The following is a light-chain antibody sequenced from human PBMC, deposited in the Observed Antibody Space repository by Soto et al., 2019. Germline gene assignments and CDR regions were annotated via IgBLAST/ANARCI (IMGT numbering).Light chain of an antibody. CDR3: CSYASSTSYV. J-gene: IGLJ1*01. CDR1: SSDVGGYNF. V-gene: IGLV2-14*01. Sequence: QSALTQPASVSGSPGQSITISCTVTSSDVGGYNFVTWYQQHPGKAPKLVIHDVTRRPSGVSNRFSGSKSGTTASLTISGLQAEDEADYYCCSYASSTSYVFGTGTKVTVL. CDR2: DVT.